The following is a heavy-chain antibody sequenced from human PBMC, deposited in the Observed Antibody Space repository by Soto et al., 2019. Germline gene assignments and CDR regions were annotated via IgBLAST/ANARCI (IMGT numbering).Heavy chain of an antibody. J-gene: IGHJ6*02. CDR3: ARQGWELLPYYYYGMDV. V-gene: IGHV4-39*01. Sequence: SETLSVTCTVSGGSISSSSYYCGWIRQPPGKGLEWIGSIYYSGSTYYNPSLKSRVTISVDTSKNQFSLKLSSVTAADTAVYYCARQGWELLPYYYYGMDVWGQGTTVTVSS. D-gene: IGHD1-26*01. CDR2: IYYSGST. CDR1: GGSISSSSYY.